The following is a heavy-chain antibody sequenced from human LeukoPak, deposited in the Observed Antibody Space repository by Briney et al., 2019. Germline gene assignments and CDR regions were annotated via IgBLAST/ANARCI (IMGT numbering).Heavy chain of an antibody. CDR2: IYYSGST. CDR1: GGSIGSSSYY. Sequence: PSETLSLTCTVSGGSIGSSSYYWGWIRQPPGKGLEWIGSIYYSGSTYYNPSLKSRVTISIDTSKNQFSLKLSSVTAADTAVYYCARITDRTIFGEIMHGFDIWGQGTPVTVSS. CDR3: ARITDRTIFGEIMHGFDI. J-gene: IGHJ3*02. V-gene: IGHV4-39*01. D-gene: IGHD3-3*01.